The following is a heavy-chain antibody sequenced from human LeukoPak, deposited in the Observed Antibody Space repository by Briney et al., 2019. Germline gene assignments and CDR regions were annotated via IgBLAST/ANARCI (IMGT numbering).Heavy chain of an antibody. CDR1: GFTFSSYS. CDR2: ISSSSSYI. V-gene: IGHV3-21*01. Sequence: PGGSLRLSRAASGFTFSSYSMNWVRQAPGKGLEWVSSISSSSSYIYYADSVKGRFTISRDNAKNSLYLQMNSLRAEDTAVYYCARDPWYSSGWYPDYWGQGTLVTVSS. J-gene: IGHJ4*02. CDR3: ARDPWYSSGWYPDY. D-gene: IGHD6-19*01.